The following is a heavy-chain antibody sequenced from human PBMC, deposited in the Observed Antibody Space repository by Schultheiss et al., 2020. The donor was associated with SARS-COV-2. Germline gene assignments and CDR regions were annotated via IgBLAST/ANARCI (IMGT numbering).Heavy chain of an antibody. D-gene: IGHD3-22*01. V-gene: IGHV4-39*07. CDR3: ARGRYYYDSSGRYWYFDL. CDR2: INHSGRT. Sequence: SETLSLTCTVSGGSVSSDSYYWSWIRQPPGKGLEWIGEINHSGRTNYNPSLKSRVTISVDTSKNQFSLKLSSVTAADTAVYYCARGRYYYDSSGRYWYFDLWGRGTLVTVSS. J-gene: IGHJ2*01. CDR1: GGSVSSDSYY.